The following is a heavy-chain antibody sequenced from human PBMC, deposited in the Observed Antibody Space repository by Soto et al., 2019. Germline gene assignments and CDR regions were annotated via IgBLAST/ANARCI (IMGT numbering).Heavy chain of an antibody. V-gene: IGHV3-21*01. CDR1: GFTFSSYS. Sequence: GGSLRLSCAASGFTFSSYSMNWVRQAPGKGLEWVSSISSSSSYIYYADSVKGRFTISRDNAKNSLYLQMNSLRAEDTAVYYCARDRYSSSWPQNYYGMDVWGQGTTVTVSS. J-gene: IGHJ6*02. CDR3: ARDRYSSSWPQNYYGMDV. D-gene: IGHD6-13*01. CDR2: ISSSSSYI.